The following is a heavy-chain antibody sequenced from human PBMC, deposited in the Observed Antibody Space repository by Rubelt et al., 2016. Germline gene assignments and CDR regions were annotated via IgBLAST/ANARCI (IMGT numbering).Heavy chain of an antibody. D-gene: IGHD3-16*01. J-gene: IGHJ6*03. CDR2: INHGGST. V-gene: IGHV4-34*10. Sequence: QVQLRESGPGLVKPSGTLSLTCAVYGGSFSGHFWSWIRQPPGKGLEWIGEINHGGSTNYNPSLKSRVTMSVDTSKNQFSLKLSSVTAADTAVYYCARRVYADYYYYYLDVWGEGTTVTVSS. CDR1: GGSFSGHF. CDR3: ARRVYADYYYYYLDV.